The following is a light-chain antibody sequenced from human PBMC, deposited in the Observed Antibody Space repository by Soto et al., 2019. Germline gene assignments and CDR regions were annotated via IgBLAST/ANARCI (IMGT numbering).Light chain of an antibody. CDR1: DSVGISL. Sequence: DIVLTQSPGTLSFSPGERATLSCRTSDSVGISLLAWXRXXPXQXXXXLIYAASSRATGISDRFSGSGSGTDFTLIINRLDPEDSAVYYCQHNGRSFGQGTRLEIK. J-gene: IGKJ5*01. CDR2: AAS. V-gene: IGKV3-20*01. CDR3: QHNGRS.